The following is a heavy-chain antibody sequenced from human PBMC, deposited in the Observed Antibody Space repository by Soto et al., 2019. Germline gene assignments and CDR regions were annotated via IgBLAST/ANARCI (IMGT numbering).Heavy chain of an antibody. Sequence: TSETLSLTCAVYGGSFSGYYWSWIRQPPGKGLEWIGEINHSGSTNYNPSLKSRVTISVDTSKNQFSLKLSSVTAADTAVYYCARVGYDYVWGSYRYTNYWGQGTLVPVSS. CDR1: GGSFSGYY. CDR3: ARVGYDYVWGSYRYTNY. D-gene: IGHD3-16*02. CDR2: INHSGST. V-gene: IGHV4-34*01. J-gene: IGHJ4*02.